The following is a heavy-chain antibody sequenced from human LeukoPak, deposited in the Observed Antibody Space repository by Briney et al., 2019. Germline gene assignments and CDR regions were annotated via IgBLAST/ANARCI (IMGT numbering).Heavy chain of an antibody. J-gene: IGHJ4*02. CDR1: GFTFSSYE. Sequence: GGSLRLSCEASGFTFSSYEMKWVRQAPGKGLEWVSYISSSGSTIYYADSVKGRFTISRDNAKKSLYLQMNSLTAEDTSVYYCARGIRRFVRGLDGFDYWGQGTLVTVSS. CDR3: ARGIRRFVRGLDGFDY. V-gene: IGHV3-48*03. D-gene: IGHD5-24*01. CDR2: ISSSGSTI.